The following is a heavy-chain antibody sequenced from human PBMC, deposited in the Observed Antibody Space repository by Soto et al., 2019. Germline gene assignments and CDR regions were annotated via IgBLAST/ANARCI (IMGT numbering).Heavy chain of an antibody. CDR3: ARRASR. J-gene: IGHJ3*01. V-gene: IGHV3-48*03. Sequence: EVQLVESGGGLIQPGGSLRLSCAASGFTFSTSEMYWVRQAPGKGLEWVSYIHPSGQPIFYADSVKGRFTISRDNAKNSLYRQMGSLRAEDSAVYYCARRASRWGQGTMVTVSS. D-gene: IGHD1-26*01. CDR1: GFTFSTSE. CDR2: IHPSGQPI.